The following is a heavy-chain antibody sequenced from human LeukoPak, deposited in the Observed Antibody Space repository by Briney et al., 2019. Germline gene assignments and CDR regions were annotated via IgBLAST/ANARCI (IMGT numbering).Heavy chain of an antibody. CDR2: ISYDGSNK. J-gene: IGHJ6*03. V-gene: IGHV3-30*04. Sequence: GGSLRLSCAASGFTFSSYAMHWVRQAPGKGLEWVAVISYDGSNKYYADSVKGRFTISRDNSKNTLYLQMNSLRAEDTAVYYCAKEGVRRSGTPALSRYYYYYYMDVWGKGTTVTISS. CDR1: GFTFSSYA. CDR3: AKEGVRRSGTPALSRYYYYYYMDV. D-gene: IGHD3-10*01.